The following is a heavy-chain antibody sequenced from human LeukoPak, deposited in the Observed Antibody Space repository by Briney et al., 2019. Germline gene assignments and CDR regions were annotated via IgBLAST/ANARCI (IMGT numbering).Heavy chain of an antibody. CDR1: GGSISSYY. J-gene: IGHJ6*03. V-gene: IGHV4-4*07. CDR3: ARYNGEYYYYYMDV. D-gene: IGHD1-1*01. CDR2: LYTSGST. Sequence: PSETLSLTCTVSGGSISSYYWSWIRQPAGKGLEWIGRLYTSGSTNYNPSLKSRVTMSVDTSKNQFSLKLSSVTAADTAVYYCARYNGEYYYYYMDVWGKGTTVTISS.